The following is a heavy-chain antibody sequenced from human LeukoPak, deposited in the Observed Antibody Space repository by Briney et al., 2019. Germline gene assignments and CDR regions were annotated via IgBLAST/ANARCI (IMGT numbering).Heavy chain of an antibody. D-gene: IGHD3-3*01. Sequence: SETLSLTCTVSGGSISSYYWSWVRQPPGEGLEWIGYIYYSGSTNYNPSLKRGVTISVDTSKNQFSLKMSSVTDAETAVYYCAKVVYDFWSGYYEDYWGQGTMVTVSS. CDR3: AKVVYDFWSGYYEDY. V-gene: IGHV4-59*01. J-gene: IGHJ4*02. CDR2: IYYSGST. CDR1: GGSISSYY.